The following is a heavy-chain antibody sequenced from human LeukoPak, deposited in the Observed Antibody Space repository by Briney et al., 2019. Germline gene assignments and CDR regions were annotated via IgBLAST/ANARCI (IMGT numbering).Heavy chain of an antibody. CDR2: ISYDGVNK. D-gene: IGHD4-23*01. J-gene: IGHJ3*02. CDR3: AKGDYGGYSHGFDI. CDR1: GFPFSGYG. V-gene: IGHV3-30*18. Sequence: PGGSLRLSCAPSGFPFSGYGMHWVRQAPGKGLEWVAVISYDGVNKYYADSVQGRFTISRDNSKNTLSLQMNSLRDDDTAVFFCAKGDYGGYSHGFDIWGQGTMVTVSS.